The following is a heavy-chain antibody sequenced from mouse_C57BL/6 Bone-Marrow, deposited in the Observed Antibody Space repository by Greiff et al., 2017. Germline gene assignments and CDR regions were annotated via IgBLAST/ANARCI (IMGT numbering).Heavy chain of an antibody. CDR2: IYPGSGNT. D-gene: IGHD1-1*01. J-gene: IGHJ1*03. CDR1: GYTFTDYY. CDR3: ARTYYGSSGYFDV. V-gene: IGHV1-76*01. Sequence: QVQLQQSGAELVRPGASVKLSCKASGYTFTDYYINWVKQRPGQGLEWIARIYPGSGNTYYNEKFKGKATLTAEKSSSTAYMQLSSLTSEDSAVYFCARTYYGSSGYFDVWGTGT.